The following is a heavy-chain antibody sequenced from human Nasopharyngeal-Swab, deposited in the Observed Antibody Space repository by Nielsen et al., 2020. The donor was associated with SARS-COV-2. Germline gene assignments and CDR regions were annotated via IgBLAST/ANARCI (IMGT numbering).Heavy chain of an antibody. J-gene: IGHJ4*02. CDR1: GFSLSTSGMC. CDR3: ARIRYDILTGYYIGFDY. Sequence: SGPTLVKPTQTLTLTCTFSGFSLSTSGMCVGWIRQPPGKALEWLALIDWDDDKYYSTSLKTRLTISKDTSKNQVVLTMTSMDPVDTATYYCARIRYDILTGYYIGFDYWGQGTLVTVSS. V-gene: IGHV2-70*01. D-gene: IGHD3-9*01. CDR2: IDWDDDK.